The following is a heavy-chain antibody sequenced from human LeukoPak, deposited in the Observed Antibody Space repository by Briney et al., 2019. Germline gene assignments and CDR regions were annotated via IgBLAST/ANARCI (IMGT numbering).Heavy chain of an antibody. D-gene: IGHD4-17*01. J-gene: IGHJ4*02. CDR1: GYSFTSYW. CDR3: ATVRTYGDYAMNY. V-gene: IGHV5-51*01. Sequence: GESLKISCKGSGYSFTSYWIGWVRQMPGKGLEWMGIIYPGDSDTRYSSSFQGQVTISADKSISTAYLQWSSLKASDTGMYYCATVRTYGDYAMNYWGQGTLVTVSS. CDR2: IYPGDSDT.